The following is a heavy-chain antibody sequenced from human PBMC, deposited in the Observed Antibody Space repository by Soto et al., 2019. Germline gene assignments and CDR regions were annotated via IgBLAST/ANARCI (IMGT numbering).Heavy chain of an antibody. CDR1: GYSFPNYW. D-gene: IGHD2-15*01. J-gene: IGHJ4*02. Sequence: PGESLKISCKGSGYSFPNYWIGWVRQMPGKGLEWMGIIYPGDSDTRYSPSFQGQVTISADKSISTAYLQWSSLKASDTAMYHCARQVSTPYFDYWGQGTLVTVSS. CDR3: ARQVSTPYFDY. CDR2: IYPGDSDT. V-gene: IGHV5-51*01.